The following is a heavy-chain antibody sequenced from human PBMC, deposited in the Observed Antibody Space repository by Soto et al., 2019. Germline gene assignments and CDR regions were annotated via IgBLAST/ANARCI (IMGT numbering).Heavy chain of an antibody. CDR2: IRGQRGNDGT. V-gene: IGHV3-73*02. CDR1: GFAFSDSASGFAFSDSA. J-gene: IGHJ4*02. D-gene: IGHD5-18*01. Sequence: EVQLVESGGGLVQPGGSLKLSCAASGFAFSDSASGFAFSDSAIHWVSQASGKGLEWIGRIRGQRGNDGTAYAASVKGRSTISRDESKTTTYLQMNSLKIEDTAVYYCTRRRVWTAVDPLDDWGQGTLVTVSS. CDR3: TRRRVWTAVDPLDD.